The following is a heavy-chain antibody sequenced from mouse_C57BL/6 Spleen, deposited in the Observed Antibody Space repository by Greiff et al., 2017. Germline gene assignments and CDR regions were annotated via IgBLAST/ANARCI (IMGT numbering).Heavy chain of an antibody. D-gene: IGHD3-2*02. V-gene: IGHV1-26*01. Sequence: EVKLQQSGPELVKPGASVKISCKASGYTFTDYYMNWVKQSHGKSLEWIGDINPNNGGTSYNQKFKGKAILTVDKSYSTAYMERRSLTSEDSAVYYCARHSGYLFAYWGQGTLVTVSA. CDR2: INPNNGGT. J-gene: IGHJ3*01. CDR3: ARHSGYLFAY. CDR1: GYTFTDYY.